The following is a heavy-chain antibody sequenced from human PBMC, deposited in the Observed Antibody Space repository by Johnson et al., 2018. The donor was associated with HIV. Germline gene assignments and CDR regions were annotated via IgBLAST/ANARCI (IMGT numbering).Heavy chain of an antibody. CDR2: TSYDGTHN. Sequence: LVESGGGVVQPGRSLRLSCAASGFAFSNFAMHWVRQAPGKGLEWVAVTSYDGTHNYYADSVKDRFTISRDNSKNTLYLQMNSLRAEDTAVYYCAKSGLFVLVVYAPDVFDVWGQGTMVTVSS. V-gene: IGHV3-30*18. CDR3: AKSGLFVLVVYAPDVFDV. J-gene: IGHJ3*01. D-gene: IGHD2-8*02. CDR1: GFAFSNFA.